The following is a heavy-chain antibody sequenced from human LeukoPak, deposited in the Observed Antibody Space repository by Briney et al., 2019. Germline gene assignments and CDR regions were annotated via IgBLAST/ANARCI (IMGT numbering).Heavy chain of an antibody. CDR1: GFTFRDYW. Sequence: GGSLRLSCAASGFTFRDYWMSWVRQAPRKGLEWVAIINEDGNTKYYVDSLKGRFTISRDNAKNSLYLQMSSLRAEDTAVYYCARDYWRSLEYWGQGTLVTVSS. CDR2: INEDGNTK. J-gene: IGHJ4*02. D-gene: IGHD3-16*01. V-gene: IGHV3-7*03. CDR3: ARDYWRSLEY.